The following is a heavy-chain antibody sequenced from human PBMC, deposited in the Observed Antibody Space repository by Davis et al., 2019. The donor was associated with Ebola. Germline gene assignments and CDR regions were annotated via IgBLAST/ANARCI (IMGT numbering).Heavy chain of an antibody. J-gene: IGHJ4*02. CDR3: AAMGNSGVGYFDY. CDR1: GFTFTSYS. CDR2: ISSRSSYI. D-gene: IGHD4-23*01. V-gene: IGHV3-21*06. Sequence: GESLKISCAASGFTFTSYSMNWVRQAPGKGLEWVSSISSRSSYIYYADSVKGRFTISRDNAKNSLYLQMNSLRAEDTAVYYCAAMGNSGVGYFDYWGQGTLVTVSS.